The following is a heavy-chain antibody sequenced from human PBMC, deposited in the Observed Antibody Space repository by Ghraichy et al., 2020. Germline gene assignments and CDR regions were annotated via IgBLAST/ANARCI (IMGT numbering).Heavy chain of an antibody. CDR1: GLSFPNYG. CDR3: AKTRCSSSMCFPPEDY. Sequence: GGSLRLSCAASGLSFPNYGMHWVRQAPGKGLEWVSVIWSDGSKKYYADSVRGRFTISRDNSKNTLYLQMNSLRAEDTAVYYCAKTRCSSSMCFPPEDYWGQGTLVTVSS. D-gene: IGHD2-2*01. V-gene: IGHV3-33*06. CDR2: IWSDGSKK. J-gene: IGHJ4*02.